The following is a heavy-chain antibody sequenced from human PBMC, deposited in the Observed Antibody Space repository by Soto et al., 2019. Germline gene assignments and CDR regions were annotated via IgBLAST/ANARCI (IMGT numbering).Heavy chain of an antibody. CDR3: ARGRGYSVDDHYYYCDMDV. V-gene: IGHV1-69*13. J-gene: IGHJ6*02. CDR1: GGTFNNYP. Sequence: GPSVKVSWKASGGTFNNYPITWVRQAPGEGLEWMGGSIPIFGTANYAQKFQGRVTISVDESTSTAYMELSSLRSEDTAVYYCARGRGYSVDDHYYYCDMDVWGQGTTVTVSS. CDR2: SIPIFGTA. D-gene: IGHD5-18*01.